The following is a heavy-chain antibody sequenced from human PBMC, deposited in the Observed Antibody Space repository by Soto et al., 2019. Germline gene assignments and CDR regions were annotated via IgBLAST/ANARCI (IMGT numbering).Heavy chain of an antibody. J-gene: IGHJ4*02. D-gene: IGHD3-9*01. CDR3: TTTFFDWLLGMDY. CDR1: GFTFSGSA. V-gene: IGHV3-73*01. Sequence: GGSLRLSCAASGFTFSGSAMHWVRQASGKGLEWVGRIRSKANSYATAYAASVKGRFTISRDDSKNTAYLQMNSLKTEDTAVYYCTTTFFDWLLGMDYWGQGTLVTVSS. CDR2: IRSKANSYAT.